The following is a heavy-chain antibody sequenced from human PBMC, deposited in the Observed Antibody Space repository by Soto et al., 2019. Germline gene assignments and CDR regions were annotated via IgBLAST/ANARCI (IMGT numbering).Heavy chain of an antibody. V-gene: IGHV3-48*03. CDR1: GFTFSSYE. CDR3: ARVSSITIFGVVITHYYGMDV. CDR2: ISSSGSTI. J-gene: IGHJ6*02. D-gene: IGHD3-3*01. Sequence: EVQLVESGGGLVQPGGSLRLSCAASGFTFSSYEMNWVRQAPGKGLEWVSYISSSGSTIYYADSVKGRFTISRDNAKNSLYLQMNSRRAEDTAVYYCARVSSITIFGVVITHYYGMDVWGQGTTVTVSS.